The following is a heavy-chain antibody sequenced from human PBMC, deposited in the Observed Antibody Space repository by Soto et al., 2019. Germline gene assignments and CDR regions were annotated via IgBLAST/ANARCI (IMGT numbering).Heavy chain of an antibody. J-gene: IGHJ6*02. V-gene: IGHV3-23*01. CDR2: IRDSGGGT. Sequence: EVQLLESGGGLVQPGGSLRLSCAATGFTFSSFAMTWVRQAPGKGLEWVSSIRDSGGGTYYADSVKGRFTISRDNSKNTLYLQMNSLRAEDTAVYYCARVRSRYTIFGVATPLYYYYGMDVWGQGTTVTVSS. CDR1: GFTFSSFA. CDR3: ARVRSRYTIFGVATPLYYYYGMDV. D-gene: IGHD3-3*01.